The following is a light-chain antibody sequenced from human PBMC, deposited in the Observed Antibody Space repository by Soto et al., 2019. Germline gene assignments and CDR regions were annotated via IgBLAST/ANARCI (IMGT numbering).Light chain of an antibody. Sequence: QSALTQPPSASGSPGQSVTISCTGTSSDVGGYNYISWYQHHPGKAPKLMIYEVSQRPSGVPDRFSGSKSGNTASLTVSGLQAEDEADSYCTSYAGSNNRGVFGSGTKVTVL. V-gene: IGLV2-8*01. CDR2: EVS. J-gene: IGLJ1*01. CDR3: TSYAGSNNRGV. CDR1: SSDVGGYNY.